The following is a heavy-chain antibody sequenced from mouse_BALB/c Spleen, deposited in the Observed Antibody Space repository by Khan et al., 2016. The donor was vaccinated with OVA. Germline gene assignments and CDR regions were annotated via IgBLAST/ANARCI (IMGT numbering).Heavy chain of an antibody. CDR3: TRPAYDGYYDY. Sequence: VQLQESGPELVRPGVSVKISCKGSGYTFTDYAIHWVKQSHAKSLEWIGLISSYSGNTNYKQKFKDKATMTVDKSSSTAYMELARLTSEDSAISYCTRPAYDGYYDYWGQGTTLTVSS. D-gene: IGHD2-3*01. CDR2: ISSYSGNT. V-gene: IGHV1S137*01. J-gene: IGHJ2*01. CDR1: GYTFTDYA.